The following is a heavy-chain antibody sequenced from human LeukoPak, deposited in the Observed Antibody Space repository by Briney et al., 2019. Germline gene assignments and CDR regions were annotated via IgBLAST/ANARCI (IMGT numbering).Heavy chain of an antibody. Sequence: GGSLRLSCAASGFTVSSNYMSWVRQAPGKGLEWVSVIYSGGSTYYADSVKGRFTISRDNSKNTLYLQMNSLRAEDTAVYYCARKGGDYYYGMDVGAKGTTVTVSS. CDR1: GFTVSSNY. D-gene: IGHD4-17*01. V-gene: IGHV3-53*01. J-gene: IGHJ6*04. CDR3: ARKGGDYYYGMDV. CDR2: IYSGGST.